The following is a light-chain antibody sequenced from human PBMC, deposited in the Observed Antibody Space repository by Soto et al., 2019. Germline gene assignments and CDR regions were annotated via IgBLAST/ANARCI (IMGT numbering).Light chain of an antibody. V-gene: IGKV3-15*01. CDR3: EQYNDWPSNT. CDR2: GAS. J-gene: IGKJ2*01. Sequence: EIEMTQSPATLPVSPGERATLSCRASQSVSTNLAWYQQKPGQAPRLLIYGASTRAPGFPARFTGSGSGTEFTLTIRSLQSEDCAVYYCEQYNDWPSNTFGQGTKLEIK. CDR1: QSVSTN.